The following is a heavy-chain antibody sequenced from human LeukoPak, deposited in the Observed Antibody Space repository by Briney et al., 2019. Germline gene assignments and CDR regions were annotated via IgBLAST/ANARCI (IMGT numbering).Heavy chain of an antibody. Sequence: GGSLRLSCAASGFTFDDYAMHWVRQAPGKGLEWVSGISWNSGSIGYADSVKGRFTISRDNAKNSLYLQMNSLRAEDMALYYCAKALAAAGDGYYFDYWGQGTLVTVSS. CDR1: GFTFDDYA. J-gene: IGHJ4*02. CDR2: ISWNSGSI. D-gene: IGHD6-13*01. CDR3: AKALAAAGDGYYFDY. V-gene: IGHV3-9*03.